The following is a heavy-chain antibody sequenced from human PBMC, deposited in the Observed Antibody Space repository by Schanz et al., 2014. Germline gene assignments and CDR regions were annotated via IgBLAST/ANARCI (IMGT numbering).Heavy chain of an antibody. Sequence: QVQLVQSGAEVKKPGSSVKVSCKASRSTFSSYTISWVRQARGQGLEWVGRFIPILDVGNYAQQFQGRVTFTADKSSDTAYMELSSLRSEDTAVYYCARLGTGMAVAGSVIDSYYYYMDVWGEGTTDTVSS. J-gene: IGHJ6*03. CDR2: FIPILDVG. V-gene: IGHV1-69*02. CDR1: RSTFSSYT. D-gene: IGHD6-19*01. CDR3: ARLGTGMAVAGSVIDSYYYYMDV.